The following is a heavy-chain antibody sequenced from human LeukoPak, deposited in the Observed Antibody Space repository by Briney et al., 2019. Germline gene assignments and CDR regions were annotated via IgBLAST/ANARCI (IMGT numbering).Heavy chain of an antibody. CDR3: AREPGYSFDP. V-gene: IGHV3-21*01. D-gene: IGHD6-13*01. Sequence: GGSLRLSCAASRFTFHDSAFHWVRQAPGKGLEWVSSISSSSSYIYYADSVKGRFTISRDNAKNSLYLQMNSLRAEDTAVYYCAREPGYSFDPWGQGTLVTVSS. CDR2: ISSSSSYI. CDR1: RFTFHDSA. J-gene: IGHJ5*02.